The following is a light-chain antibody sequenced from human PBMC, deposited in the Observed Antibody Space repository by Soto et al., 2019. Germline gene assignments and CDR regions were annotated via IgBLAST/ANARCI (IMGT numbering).Light chain of an antibody. J-gene: IGLJ2*01. Sequence: QSVLTQPPSASGTPGQRVTISCSGSSSNIGSKTVNWYQQLPGTAPKLLIHSDNERPSGVPDRMSGSKSGTSASLAISGLQSEDEADYYCAAWDDSLNGLVFGGGTKLTVL. CDR3: AAWDDSLNGLV. CDR2: SDN. V-gene: IGLV1-44*01. CDR1: SSNIGSKT.